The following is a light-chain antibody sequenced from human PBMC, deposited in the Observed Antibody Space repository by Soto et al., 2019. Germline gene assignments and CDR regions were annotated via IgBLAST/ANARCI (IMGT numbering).Light chain of an antibody. J-gene: IGLJ1*01. Sequence: QSALTQPASVSGSPGQSITISCTGTRSDVGSHNLVSWYQHHPGNAPKLIISEVSKRPSGVSSRFSGSRSGITASLTISGLQAEDEADYYCCSYAGSDTPYVFGTGTKVTVL. CDR1: RSDVGSHNL. CDR3: CSYAGSDTPYV. CDR2: EVS. V-gene: IGLV2-23*02.